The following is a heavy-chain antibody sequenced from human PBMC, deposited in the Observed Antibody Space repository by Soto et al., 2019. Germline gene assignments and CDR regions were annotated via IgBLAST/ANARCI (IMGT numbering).Heavy chain of an antibody. CDR2: ISGGGTYI. CDR3: ARETYGGTYYFAY. CDR1: GFTLRSYS. D-gene: IGHD4-17*01. Sequence: TGGSLRLSCAAPGFTLRSYSMHWVRPAPGKGLEWVSSISGGGTYIYSADSVKGRFTISRDNAKNSLYLQMNSLRAEDTAVYYCARETYGGTYYFAYWGQGTLVTVSS. J-gene: IGHJ4*02. V-gene: IGHV3-21*01.